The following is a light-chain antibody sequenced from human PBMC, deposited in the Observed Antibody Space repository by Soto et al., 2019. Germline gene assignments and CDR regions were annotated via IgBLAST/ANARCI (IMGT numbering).Light chain of an antibody. CDR3: QQYIDSPRT. Sequence: EIELTQSPGTLALSLGDGATLSCRASQTVNRNYLAWYHQKPGQPPRLLIYGVSNRATGVPDRFSGGGSGTEFTLTIVRLDPDDFGTYYCQQYIDSPRTFGQGTRVEV. CDR1: QTVNRNY. CDR2: GVS. V-gene: IGKV3-20*01. J-gene: IGKJ1*01.